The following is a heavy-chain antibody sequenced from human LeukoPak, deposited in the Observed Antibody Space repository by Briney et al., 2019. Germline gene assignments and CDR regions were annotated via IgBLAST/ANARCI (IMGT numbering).Heavy chain of an antibody. CDR3: ARAGYTSGYDY. D-gene: IGHD6-19*01. CDR2: IKEDGSDK. CDR1: GFTFSSYW. V-gene: IGHV3-7*01. J-gene: IGHJ4*02. Sequence: GGSLRLSCAASGFTFSSYWMSWVRQAPGKGLEWLANIKEDGSDKYYVDSVKGRFTISRDNAKNSLYLQMNNLRVQHTAVYYCARAGYTSGYDYWGQGTLVTVSS.